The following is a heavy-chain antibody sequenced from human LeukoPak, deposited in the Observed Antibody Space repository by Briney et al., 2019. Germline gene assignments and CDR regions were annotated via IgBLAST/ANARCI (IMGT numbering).Heavy chain of an antibody. D-gene: IGHD1-26*01. CDR1: GGSISSYY. CDR2: IYYSGST. CDR3: ARGHPHGWELYLDY. V-gene: IGHV4-59*08. J-gene: IGHJ4*02. Sequence: SQTLSLTCTVSGGSISSYYWSWIRQPPGKGLEWIGYIYYSGSTNYNPSLKSRVTISVDTSKNQFSLKLSSVTAADTAVYYCARGHPHGWELYLDYWGQGTLVTVSS.